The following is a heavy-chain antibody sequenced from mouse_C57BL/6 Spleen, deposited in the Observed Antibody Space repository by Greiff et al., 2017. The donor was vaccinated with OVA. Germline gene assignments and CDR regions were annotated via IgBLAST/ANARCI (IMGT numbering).Heavy chain of an antibody. CDR2: IDPSDSET. CDR3: ARDGNYCFNY. J-gene: IGHJ2*01. Sequence: QVQLKQPGAELVRPGSSVKLSCKASGYTFTSYWMHWVKQRPIQGLEWIGNIDPSDSETHYNQKFKDKATLTVDKSSSTAYMQLSSLTSEDSAFYYCARDGNYCFNYWGQGTTLTVSS. CDR1: GYTFTSYW. D-gene: IGHD2-1*01. V-gene: IGHV1-52*01.